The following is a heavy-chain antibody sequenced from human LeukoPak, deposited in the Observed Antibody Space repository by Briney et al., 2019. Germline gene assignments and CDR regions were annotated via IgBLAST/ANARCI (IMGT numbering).Heavy chain of an antibody. CDR3: ARHAFGVVMNWFDP. D-gene: IGHD3-3*01. CDR1: GGSISSYY. Sequence: SETLSLTCIVSGGSISSYYWSWIRQPPGKGLEWIGYIYSSGSTNYNPSLKSRVTISVDTSKNQFSLKLSSVTAADTAVYYCARHAFGVVMNWFDPWGQGTLVTVSS. CDR2: IYSSGST. V-gene: IGHV4-4*09. J-gene: IGHJ5*02.